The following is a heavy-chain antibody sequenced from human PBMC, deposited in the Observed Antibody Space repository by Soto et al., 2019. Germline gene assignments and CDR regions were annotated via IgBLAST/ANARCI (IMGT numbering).Heavy chain of an antibody. CDR2: IITSFGTA. D-gene: IGHD3-9*01. CDR1: GGTFSSYA. Sequence: QVQLVKSGAEVKTPGSSVKVSCKASGGTFSSYAISWVRQAPGQGLEWMGGIITSFGTANYAPKFQGSVRITGEDFTSTTYLEVSSLRSEDTVVYYCARDTSDIMRGYSKRDFDIWGKGIMVTISS. CDR3: ARDTSDIMRGYSKRDFDI. V-gene: IGHV1-69*01. J-gene: IGHJ3*02.